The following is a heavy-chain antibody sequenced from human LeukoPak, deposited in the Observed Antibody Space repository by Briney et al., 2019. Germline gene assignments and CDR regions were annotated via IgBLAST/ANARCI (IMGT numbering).Heavy chain of an antibody. V-gene: IGHV4-34*01. CDR2: INHSGST. J-gene: IGHJ6*03. CDR3: AGERSYCSSTSCYRRYYYYMDV. Sequence: SETLSLTCAVYGGSFSGYYWSWIRQPPGKGLEWIGEINHSGSTNYNPSLKSRVTISVDTSKNQFSLKLSSVTAADTAVYYCAGERSYCSSTSCYRRYYYYMDVWGKGTTVTVSS. D-gene: IGHD2-2*01. CDR1: GGSFSGYY.